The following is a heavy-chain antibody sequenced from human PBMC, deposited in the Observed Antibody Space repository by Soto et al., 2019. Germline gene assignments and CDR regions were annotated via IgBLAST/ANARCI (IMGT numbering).Heavy chain of an antibody. CDR1: WYSFTTYW. CDR3: ARPQPEQGGGSTWTFDY. CDR2: IYPGDSDV. V-gene: IGHV5-51*01. Sequence: PGESLKISCKGSWYSFTTYWIGWLRQVPGKVLEWMGIIYPGDSDVRSSPSFQGRVTISADKSITTAYLQWSTLKASDTAMYYCARPQPEQGGGSTWTFDYWGQGTQVTVSS. J-gene: IGHJ4*02. D-gene: IGHD3-16*01.